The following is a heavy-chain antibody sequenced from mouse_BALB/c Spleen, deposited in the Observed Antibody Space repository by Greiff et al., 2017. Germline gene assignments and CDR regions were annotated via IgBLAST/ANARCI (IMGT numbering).Heavy chain of an antibody. CDR3: ARYEYPAWFAY. V-gene: IGHV1-77*01. CDR1: GYTFTDYY. CDR2: IYPGSGNT. D-gene: IGHD5-2*01. J-gene: IGHJ3*01. Sequence: QVQLQQSGAELARPGASVKLSCKASGYTFTDYYINWVKQRTGQGLEWIGEIYPGSGNTYYNEKFKGKATLTADKSSSTAYMQLSSLTSEDSAVYFCARYEYPAWFAYWGQGTLVTVSA.